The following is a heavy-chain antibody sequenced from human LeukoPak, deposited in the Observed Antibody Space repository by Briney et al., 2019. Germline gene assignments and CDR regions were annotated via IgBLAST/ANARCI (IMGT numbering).Heavy chain of an antibody. Sequence: GGSLRLSCVASGFTFTSYWMSWVRQAPGKGLEWAANIKQDGSTKYYVDSLKGRFTISRDNAKNSVFLQMSGLRVEDTAVYYCARIGYRSSSWDYWGQGTLVTVPS. CDR3: ARIGYRSSSWDY. CDR2: IKQDGSTK. D-gene: IGHD6-6*01. CDR1: GFTFTSYW. V-gene: IGHV3-7*01. J-gene: IGHJ4*02.